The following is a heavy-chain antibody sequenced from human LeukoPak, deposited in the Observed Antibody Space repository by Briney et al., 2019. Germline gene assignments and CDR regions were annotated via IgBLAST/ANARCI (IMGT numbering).Heavy chain of an antibody. CDR3: ARGPRTDYDFWSGYYTGIDY. J-gene: IGHJ4*02. CDR2: INHSGST. V-gene: IGHV4-34*01. CDR1: GGSFSGYY. Sequence: SETLSLTCAVYGGSFSGYYWSWIRQPPGKGLEWIGEINHSGSTNYNPSLKSRVTISVDTSKNQFSLKLSSVTAADTAMYYCARGPRTDYDFWSGYYTGIDYWGQGTLVTVSS. D-gene: IGHD3-3*01.